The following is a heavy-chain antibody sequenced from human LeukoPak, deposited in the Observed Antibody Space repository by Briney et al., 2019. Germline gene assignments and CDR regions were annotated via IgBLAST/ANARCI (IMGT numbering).Heavy chain of an antibody. CDR3: ARAPLYYYGSGSLDY. D-gene: IGHD3-10*01. V-gene: IGHV1-2*02. CDR1: GYTFTGYY. CDR2: INPNSGGT. Sequence: GASVKVSCKASGYTFTGYYMHWVRQAPGQGLGWMGWINPNSGGTNYAQKFQGRVTMTRDTSISTAYMELSRLRSDDTAVYYCARAPLYYYGSGSLDYWGQGTLVTVSS. J-gene: IGHJ4*02.